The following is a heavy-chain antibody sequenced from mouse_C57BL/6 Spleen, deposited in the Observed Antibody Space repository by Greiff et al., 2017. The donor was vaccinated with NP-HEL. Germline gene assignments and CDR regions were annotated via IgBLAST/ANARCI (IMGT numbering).Heavy chain of an antibody. CDR2: IDPSDSET. Sequence: QVQLQQPGAELVRPGSSVKLSCKASGYTFTSYWMHWVKQRPIQGLEWIGNIDPSDSETHYNQKFKDKATLTVDKSSSTAYMQLSSLTSEDSAVYYCARHYGSSPYCYAMDYWGQGTSVTVSS. CDR1: GYTFTSYW. CDR3: ARHYGSSPYCYAMDY. D-gene: IGHD1-1*01. J-gene: IGHJ4*01. V-gene: IGHV1-52*01.